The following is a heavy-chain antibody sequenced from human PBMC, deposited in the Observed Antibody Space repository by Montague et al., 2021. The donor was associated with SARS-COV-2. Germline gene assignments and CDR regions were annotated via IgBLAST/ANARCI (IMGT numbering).Heavy chain of an antibody. CDR3: AHRFAGFFDY. CDR1: GFSLNTPEVA. Sequence: PALVKPTQTLTLTCTFSGFSLNTPEVAVGWIRQPPGKALEWLALXYGGDEERYGPSLQSRLTITRDTSKSQVVLTMTNMDPVGTTTYYCAHRFAGFFDYWGQGILVTVSS. V-gene: IGHV2-5*05. CDR2: XYGGDEE. J-gene: IGHJ4*02.